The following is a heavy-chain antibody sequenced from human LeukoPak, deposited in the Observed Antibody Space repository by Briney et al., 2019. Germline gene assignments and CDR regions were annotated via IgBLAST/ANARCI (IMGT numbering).Heavy chain of an antibody. Sequence: SETLSLTCTFSGGFISSYYWSWIRQPPGKGLEWIGHIYYSGSTNYNPSLKSRVTMSVDTSKNQFSLKLSSVTAADTAVYYCARVHDTINSDYWGQGTPATVSS. CDR1: GGFISSYY. CDR3: ARVHDTINSDY. CDR2: IYYSGST. D-gene: IGHD5-24*01. V-gene: IGHV4-59*01. J-gene: IGHJ4*01.